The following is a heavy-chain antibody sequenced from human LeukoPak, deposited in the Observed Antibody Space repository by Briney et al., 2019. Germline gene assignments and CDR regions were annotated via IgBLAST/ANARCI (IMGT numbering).Heavy chain of an antibody. J-gene: IGHJ5*02. Sequence: AAVKVSCKPARGTFICYAISWVRQARGQGLEWMGGIIPIFGTANYAQKFQGRVTITADESTSTAYMELSSLRSEDTAVDYCARSRPRGVRTKSDAFDPCGQGTLVLVSS. CDR3: ARSRPRGVRTKSDAFDP. CDR1: RGTFICYA. D-gene: IGHD3-10*01. CDR2: IIPIFGTA. V-gene: IGHV1-69*13.